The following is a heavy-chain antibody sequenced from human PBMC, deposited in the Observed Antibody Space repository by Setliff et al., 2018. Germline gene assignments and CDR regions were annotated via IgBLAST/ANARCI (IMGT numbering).Heavy chain of an antibody. J-gene: IGHJ4*02. V-gene: IGHV3-21*01. Sequence: GGSLRLSCAASGFTFSQYNLNWVRQAPGKRLEWVSSLDGDSSHIYYADSLRGRFTISRDNARNSLFLQMNSLRVEDTAVYYCARRIKEGNHFFDYWGQGTLVTVSS. CDR3: ARRIKEGNHFFDY. CDR1: GFTFSQYN. D-gene: IGHD2-15*01. CDR2: LDGDSSHI.